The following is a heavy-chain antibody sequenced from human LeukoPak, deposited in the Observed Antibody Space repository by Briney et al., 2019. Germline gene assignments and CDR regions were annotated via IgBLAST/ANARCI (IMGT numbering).Heavy chain of an antibody. J-gene: IGHJ4*02. CDR3: ARDQLYGERIVDYDSSGNYDY. Sequence: ASVKVSCKASGYTFTSYGISWVRQAPGQGLEWMGWISAYNGNTNYAQKLQGRVTMTTDTSTSTAYMELRSLRSDDTAVYYCARDQLYGERIVDYDSSGNYDYWGQGTLVTVSS. D-gene: IGHD3-22*01. V-gene: IGHV1-18*01. CDR2: ISAYNGNT. CDR1: GYTFTSYG.